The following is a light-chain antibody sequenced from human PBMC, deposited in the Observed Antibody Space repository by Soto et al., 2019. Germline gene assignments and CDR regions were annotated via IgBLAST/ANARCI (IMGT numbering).Light chain of an antibody. J-gene: IGKJ4*01. V-gene: IGKV3-20*01. CDR3: HQYASSPRP. CDR1: QSVGRNF. Sequence: EIVLTQSPGTLSLSPGDRATLSCRASQSVGRNFLAWFQQKPGQAPRLPIHEASSRATVIPDRFSGSGSGADFTLTISGLEREDLAVYFCHQYASSPRPFGGGTKVQIK. CDR2: EAS.